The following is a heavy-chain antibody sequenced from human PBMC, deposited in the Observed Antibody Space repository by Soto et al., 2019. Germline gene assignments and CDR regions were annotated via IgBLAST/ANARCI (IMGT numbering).Heavy chain of an antibody. CDR2: INPNVSTS. CDR1: GYTFTHYY. J-gene: IGHJ4*02. V-gene: IGHV1-46*01. CDR3: ATSVNSAMAFDF. D-gene: IGHD5-18*01. Sequence: ASVKVYCKSSGYTFTHYYMHWVRQTPGQVLEWMGIINPNVSTSTYAQKFRAGFTMTRDTSTSTFYMELSGVRSEDSAVYYCATSVNSAMAFDFWGQGTLVTVSS.